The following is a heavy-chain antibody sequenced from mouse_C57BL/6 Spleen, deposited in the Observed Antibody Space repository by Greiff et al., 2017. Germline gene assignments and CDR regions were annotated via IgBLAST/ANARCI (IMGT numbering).Heavy chain of an antibody. J-gene: IGHJ2*01. CDR2: IYPGDGDT. CDR3: ARGGYYVDY. CDR1: GYAFSSSW. V-gene: IGHV1-82*01. D-gene: IGHD1-1*02. Sequence: VQLQESGPELVKPGASVKISCKASGYAFSSSWMNWVKQRPGKGLEWIGRIYPGDGDTNYNGKFKGKATLTADKSSSTAYMQLSSLTSEDSAVYFCARGGYYVDYWGQGTTLTVSS.